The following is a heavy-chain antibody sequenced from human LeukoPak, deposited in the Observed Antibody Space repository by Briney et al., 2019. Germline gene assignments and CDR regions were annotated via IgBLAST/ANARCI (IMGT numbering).Heavy chain of an antibody. Sequence: PGGSLRLSCAASGFTFSSYDMHWVRQATGKGLEWVSAIGTAGDTYYPGSVKGRFTISRDSAKNSLYLQMNSLRAEDTAVYYCARDVGSGSYLDYWGQGTLVTVSS. J-gene: IGHJ4*02. CDR1: GFTFSSYD. CDR3: ARDVGSGSYLDY. CDR2: IGTAGDT. D-gene: IGHD1-26*01. V-gene: IGHV3-13*01.